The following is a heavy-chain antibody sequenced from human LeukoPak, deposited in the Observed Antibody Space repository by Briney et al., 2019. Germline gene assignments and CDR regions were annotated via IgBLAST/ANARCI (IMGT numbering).Heavy chain of an antibody. D-gene: IGHD3-22*01. Sequence: SETLSLTCTVSGGSISSGSYYWSWIRQPAGKGLEWIGRIYTSGSTNYNPSLKSRVTISVDTSKNQFSLKLSSVTAADTAVYYCAALQSSGYDYSDYWGQGIQVTVSS. CDR1: GGSISSGSYY. CDR2: IYTSGST. J-gene: IGHJ4*02. V-gene: IGHV4-61*02. CDR3: AALQSSGYDYSDY.